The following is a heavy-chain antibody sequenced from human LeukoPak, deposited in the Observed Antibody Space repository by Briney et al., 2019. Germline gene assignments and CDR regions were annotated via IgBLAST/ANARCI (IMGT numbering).Heavy chain of an antibody. V-gene: IGHV3-30*07. Sequence: HAGRSLRLSCAASGFTFSSYAMHWVRQAPGKGREWVAVISYDGSNKYYADSVKGRFTISRDNSKNTLYLQMNSLRAEDTAVYYCARDLVAMVRGVMGYWGQGTLVTVSS. J-gene: IGHJ4*02. CDR1: GFTFSSYA. CDR2: ISYDGSNK. D-gene: IGHD3-10*01. CDR3: ARDLVAMVRGVMGY.